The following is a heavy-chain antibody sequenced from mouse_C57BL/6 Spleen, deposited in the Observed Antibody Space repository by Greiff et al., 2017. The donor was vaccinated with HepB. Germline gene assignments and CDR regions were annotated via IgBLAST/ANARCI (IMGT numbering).Heavy chain of an antibody. CDR2: IDPENGDT. CDR3: TGTTVVANWYFDV. CDR1: GFNIKDDY. Sequence: VQLQQSGAELVRPGASVKLSCTASGFNIKDDYMHWVKPRPEQGLEWIGWIDPENGDTEYASKFQGKATITADTSSNTAYLQLSSLTSEDTAVYYCTGTTVVANWYFDVWGTGTTVTVSS. V-gene: IGHV14-4*01. D-gene: IGHD1-1*01. J-gene: IGHJ1*03.